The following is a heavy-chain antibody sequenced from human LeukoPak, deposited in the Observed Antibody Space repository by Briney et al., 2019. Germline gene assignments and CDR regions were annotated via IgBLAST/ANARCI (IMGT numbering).Heavy chain of an antibody. CDR1: GFTFSDYY. J-gene: IGHJ4*02. V-gene: IGHV3-11*01. Sequence: GGSLRLSCAASGFTFSDYYMNWIRQAPGKGLEWVSYISSSGSTIYYADSVKGRFTISRDNAKNSLYLQMNSLRAEDTAVYYCARARSIFGVVTYFDYWGQGTLVTVSS. CDR3: ARARSIFGVVTYFDY. CDR2: ISSSGSTI. D-gene: IGHD3-3*01.